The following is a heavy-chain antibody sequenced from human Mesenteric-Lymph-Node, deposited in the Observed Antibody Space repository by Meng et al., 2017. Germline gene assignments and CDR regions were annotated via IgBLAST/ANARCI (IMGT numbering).Heavy chain of an antibody. V-gene: IGHV3-23*01. CDR1: GFTFSNYD. Sequence: GGSLRLSCAASGFTFSNYDMSWVRQAPGKGLEWVSNIRSSGEKTYYADSVRGRFTISRDNSKNTLYLQMNSLTTDDTAVYYCAKGEGASWYLYWGQGTLVTVSS. CDR2: IRSSGEKT. CDR3: AKGEGASWYLY. D-gene: IGHD6-13*01. J-gene: IGHJ4*02.